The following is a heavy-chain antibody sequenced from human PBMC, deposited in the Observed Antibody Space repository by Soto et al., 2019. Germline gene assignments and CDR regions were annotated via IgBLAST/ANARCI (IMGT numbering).Heavy chain of an antibody. D-gene: IGHD2-2*01. V-gene: IGHV1-69*02. CDR1: GGTFSSYT. J-gene: IGHJ3*02. Sequence: SVKVSCKASGGTFSSYTISWVRQAPGQGLEWMGRIIPILGIANYAQKFQGRVTITADKSTSTAYMELSSLRSEDTAVYYCARAILTTPHYAKDAFDIWGQGTMVTVSS. CDR3: ARAILTTPHYAKDAFDI. CDR2: IIPILGIA.